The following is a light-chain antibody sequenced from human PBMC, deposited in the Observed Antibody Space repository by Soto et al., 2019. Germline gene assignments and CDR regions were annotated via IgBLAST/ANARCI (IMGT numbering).Light chain of an antibody. Sequence: QSALTQPASVSGSPGQSITFSCTGTSSDVGGYNYVSWYQQHPGKAPKLMIYDVSNRPSGVSNRFSGSKSGNTASLTISGLQAEDEADYYCSSYTSSSTGVFGTGTQLTVL. J-gene: IGLJ1*01. CDR3: SSYTSSSTGV. CDR1: SSDVGGYNY. CDR2: DVS. V-gene: IGLV2-14*01.